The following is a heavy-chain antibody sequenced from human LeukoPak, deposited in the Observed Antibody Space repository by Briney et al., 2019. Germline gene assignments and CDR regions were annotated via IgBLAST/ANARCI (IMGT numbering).Heavy chain of an antibody. CDR1: GGTFSSYA. V-gene: IGHV1-69*01. Sequence: SVKVSCKASGGTFSSYAISWVRQAPGQGFEWMGGIIPIFGTANYAQKFQGRVTITADESTSTAYMELSSLRSEDTAVYYYARGPTMVRGVILYYFDYWGQGTLVTVSS. D-gene: IGHD3-10*01. J-gene: IGHJ4*02. CDR2: IIPIFGTA. CDR3: ARGPTMVRGVILYYFDY.